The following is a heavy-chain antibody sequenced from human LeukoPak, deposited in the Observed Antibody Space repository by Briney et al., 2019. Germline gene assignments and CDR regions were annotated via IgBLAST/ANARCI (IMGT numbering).Heavy chain of an antibody. V-gene: IGHV3-66*01. Sequence: GGSLRLSCAASGFTVSSNYMSWVRQAPGKGLEWVSVIYSGGSTYYADSVKGRFTISRDNSKNTLSLQMNSLRAEDTAVYYCARDREVRGVIIIPFDYWGQGTLVTVSS. J-gene: IGHJ4*02. CDR1: GFTVSSNY. D-gene: IGHD3-10*01. CDR2: IYSGGST. CDR3: ARDREVRGVIIIPFDY.